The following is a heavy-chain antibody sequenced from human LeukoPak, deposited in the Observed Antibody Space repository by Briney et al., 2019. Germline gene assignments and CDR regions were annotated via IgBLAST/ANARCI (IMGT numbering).Heavy chain of an antibody. V-gene: IGHV4-59*12. CDR2: IYYSGST. J-gene: IGHJ5*02. CDR3: ASHDLGYSSSWFDP. CDR1: GGSISSYY. D-gene: IGHD6-13*01. Sequence: SETLSLTCTVSGGSISSYYWSWIRQPPGKGLEWIGYIYYSGSTNYNPSLKSRVTISVDTSKNQFSLKLSSVTAADTAVYYCASHDLGYSSSWFDPWGQGTLVTVSS.